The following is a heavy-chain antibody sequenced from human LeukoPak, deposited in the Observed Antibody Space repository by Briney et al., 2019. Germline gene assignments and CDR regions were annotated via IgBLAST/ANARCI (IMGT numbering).Heavy chain of an antibody. V-gene: IGHV3-30-3*01. D-gene: IGHD5-24*01. CDR3: ARGQRWLQSIQS. CDR2: ISYDENNK. CDR1: GSTFSGYA. J-gene: IGHJ3*01. Sequence: GGSLRLSCAASGSTFSGYAMYWVRQAPGKGLEWVAVISYDENNKYYADSVKGRFTISRDNSNNTLYLQMNSLRAEDTAVYYCARGQRWLQSIQSWGQGTMVTVSS.